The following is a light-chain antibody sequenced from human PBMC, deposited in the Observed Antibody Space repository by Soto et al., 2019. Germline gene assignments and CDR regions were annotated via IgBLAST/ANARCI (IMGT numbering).Light chain of an antibody. CDR2: GTS. Sequence: EVGLTRSPRWLSLSQGRRATLSCRASQSISSAYFAWYQQKPGQAPRLLMYGTSSRATGTPDRFSGSGSGTDFTLTISRLEPEDFAVYSCQQYGSSGTLGQGTKVDNK. CDR3: QQYGSSGT. J-gene: IGKJ1*01. V-gene: IGKV3-20*01. CDR1: QSISSAY.